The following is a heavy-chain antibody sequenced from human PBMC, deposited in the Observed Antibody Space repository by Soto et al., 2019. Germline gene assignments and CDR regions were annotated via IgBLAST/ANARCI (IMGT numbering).Heavy chain of an antibody. CDR1: GFTLRNYA. Sequence: EVQLLESGGGLVQPGGALTLSCAVSGFTLRNYAMSWVRQAPGKGLEWVSGITDSGDSTDYADSVKGRFTISRDNSKNTLYLQMNSLRAEDTAVYYCAKRDAVGPIRTHRFWVDYWGQGTLVTVSS. V-gene: IGHV3-23*01. D-gene: IGHD6-19*01. CDR3: AKRDAVGPIRTHRFWVDY. J-gene: IGHJ4*02. CDR2: ITDSGDST.